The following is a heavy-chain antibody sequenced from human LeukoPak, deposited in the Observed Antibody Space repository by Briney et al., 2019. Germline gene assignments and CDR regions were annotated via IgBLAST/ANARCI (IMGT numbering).Heavy chain of an antibody. V-gene: IGHV4-34*01. J-gene: IGHJ4*02. CDR3: ARGPHQHWPLGQF. Sequence: SETLSLTCEVNGGSFNGYHWTWLRQSPGKGPEGMGEINDSGSPIYSPSLRSRLTISVDTSKNQFSVTLTSVTVADTAVYYCARGPHQHWPLGQFWGQGSLVTVSS. CDR1: GGSFNGYH. CDR2: INDSGSP. D-gene: IGHD2-2*01.